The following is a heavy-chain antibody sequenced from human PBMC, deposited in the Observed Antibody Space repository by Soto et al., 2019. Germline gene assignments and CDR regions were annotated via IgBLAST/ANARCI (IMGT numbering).Heavy chain of an antibody. CDR2: IYSGGST. CDR1: GFTFSSNY. J-gene: IGHJ6*02. Sequence: XGCLRLSCAASGFTFSSNYMSWVRQAPGKGLEWVSVIYSGGSTYYADSVRGRFTISRDNSKNTLYLQMKSLRAEDTAVYYCERDPPATRHGMDVWGQGTTVTVSS. CDR3: ERDPPATRHGMDV. V-gene: IGHV3-53*01.